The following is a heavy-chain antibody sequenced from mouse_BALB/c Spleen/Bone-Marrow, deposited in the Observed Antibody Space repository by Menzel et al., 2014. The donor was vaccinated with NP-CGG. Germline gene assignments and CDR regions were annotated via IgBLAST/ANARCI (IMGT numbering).Heavy chain of an antibody. J-gene: IGHJ2*01. CDR3: TRGGNWDDFDS. Sequence: EVQLQESGGGLVQPGGSRKLSCAASGFTFSSFGMHWVRQAPEKGLEWVAYISSGSSTISYADTVKGRFTVSRDNPKNTLFLQMTSLRSEDTAMYFCTRGGNWDDFDSWGQGTTLTVSS. CDR1: GFTFSSFG. V-gene: IGHV5-17*02. D-gene: IGHD4-1*01. CDR2: ISSGSSTI.